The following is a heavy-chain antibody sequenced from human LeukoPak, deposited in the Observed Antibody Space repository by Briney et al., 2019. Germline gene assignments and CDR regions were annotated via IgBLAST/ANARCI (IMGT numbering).Heavy chain of an antibody. V-gene: IGHV3-7*03. CDR3: ARVTYYYDSSGFDAFDI. Sequence: PGGSLRLSCAASGFTFSGYWMSWVRQAPGKGLEWVANIKEGGSEKYYVDSVKGRFTISRDNSKNTLYLQMNSLRAEDTAVYYCARVTYYYDSSGFDAFDIWGQGTMVTVSS. CDR1: GFTFSGYW. D-gene: IGHD3-22*01. CDR2: IKEGGSEK. J-gene: IGHJ3*02.